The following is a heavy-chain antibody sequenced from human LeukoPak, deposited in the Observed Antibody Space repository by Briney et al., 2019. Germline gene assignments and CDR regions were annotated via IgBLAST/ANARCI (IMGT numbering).Heavy chain of an antibody. CDR1: GFTFTNYD. D-gene: IGHD2-15*01. Sequence: GGSLRLSCAASGFTFTNYDMHWVRQAPGKGLEWVALISYDGSNKYFADSVKGRFTISRDNSKNTLYLQMNSLRAEDTAVYYCAVGDYCSGGSCYPNYGMDVWGQGTTVTVSS. J-gene: IGHJ6*02. V-gene: IGHV3-30*03. CDR3: AVGDYCSGGSCYPNYGMDV. CDR2: ISYDGSNK.